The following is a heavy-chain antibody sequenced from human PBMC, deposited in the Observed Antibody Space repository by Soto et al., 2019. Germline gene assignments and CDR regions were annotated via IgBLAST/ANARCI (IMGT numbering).Heavy chain of an antibody. V-gene: IGHV1-69*12. Sequence: QVQLVQSGAEVKKPGSSVKVSCKASGGTFSSYAISWVRQAPGQGLEWMGGIIPIFGTANYAQKFQGRVTITADESTGTAYMELSSMRSEDTAVYYCARGPDYGDYVMPAMNWGQGTLVTVSS. CDR2: IIPIFGTA. D-gene: IGHD4-17*01. CDR1: GGTFSSYA. J-gene: IGHJ4*02. CDR3: ARGPDYGDYVMPAMN.